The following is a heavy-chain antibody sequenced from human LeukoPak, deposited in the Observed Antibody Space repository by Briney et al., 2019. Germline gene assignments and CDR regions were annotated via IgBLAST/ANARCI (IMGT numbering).Heavy chain of an antibody. Sequence: SETLSLTCTVSGVSITTYYWSWIRQPAGKGLEWIGHIYASGSTNYNPSLKSRVTISVDTSKNQFSLKLTSVTAADTAVYYCAMAVAAPGAFDIWGQGTMVTVSS. J-gene: IGHJ3*02. D-gene: IGHD6-19*01. CDR1: GVSITTYY. CDR2: IYASGST. V-gene: IGHV4-4*07. CDR3: AMAVAAPGAFDI.